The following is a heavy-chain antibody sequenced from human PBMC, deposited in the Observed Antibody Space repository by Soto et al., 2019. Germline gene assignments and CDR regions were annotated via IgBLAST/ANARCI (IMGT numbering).Heavy chain of an antibody. Sequence: SETLSLTCAVYGGSFSGYYWSWIRQPPGKGLEWIGEINHSGSTNYNPSLKSRVTISVDTSKNQFSLKLSSATAADTAVYYCARLYVYSSSSNWFDPWGQGTLVTVS. D-gene: IGHD6-13*01. V-gene: IGHV4-34*01. CDR2: INHSGST. CDR1: GGSFSGYY. CDR3: ARLYVYSSSSNWFDP. J-gene: IGHJ5*02.